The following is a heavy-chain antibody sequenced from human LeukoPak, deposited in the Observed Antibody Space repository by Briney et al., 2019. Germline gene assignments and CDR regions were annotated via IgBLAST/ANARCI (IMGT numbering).Heavy chain of an antibody. CDR1: GYALTELS. D-gene: IGHD3-10*01. Sequence: ASVKVSCKVSGYALTELSMHWVRQAPGKGLEWMGGFDPEDGETIYAQKFQGRVTMTGDTSTDTAYMELSSLRSEDTAVYYCAASYYYGSGSDYYFDYWGQGTLVTVSS. CDR3: AASYYYGSGSDYYFDY. V-gene: IGHV1-24*01. J-gene: IGHJ4*02. CDR2: FDPEDGET.